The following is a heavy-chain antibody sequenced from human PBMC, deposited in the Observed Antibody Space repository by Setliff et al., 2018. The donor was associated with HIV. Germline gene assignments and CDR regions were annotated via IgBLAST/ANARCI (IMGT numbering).Heavy chain of an antibody. J-gene: IGHJ6*02. CDR3: ARDGGSTSWNFLYYYGMDV. V-gene: IGHV3-23*01. CDR2: ISGSGGST. Sequence: GGSLRLSCAASGFTFSGYAMSWVRQAPGKGLEWVSAISGSGGSTYYADSVKGRFTISRDNSKNTLYLQMNSLRAEDTAVYYCARDGGSTSWNFLYYYGMDVWGQGTTVTVSS. D-gene: IGHD2-2*01. CDR1: GFTFSGYA.